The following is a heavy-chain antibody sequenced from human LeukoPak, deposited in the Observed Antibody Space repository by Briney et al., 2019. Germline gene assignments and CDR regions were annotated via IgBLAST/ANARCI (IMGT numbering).Heavy chain of an antibody. D-gene: IGHD3-16*01. CDR2: IKQNGREK. J-gene: IGHJ4*02. V-gene: IGHV3-7*01. CDR1: GLTFSTYW. CDR3: ARSLGDD. Sequence: GESLRLSCEVSGLTFSTYWMTWVRQAPGKGLEWVASIKQNGREKYYVDSVKGRFTISRDNAKDSLYLQMNSLRDEDTAVYYCARSLGDDWGQGTLVTVSS.